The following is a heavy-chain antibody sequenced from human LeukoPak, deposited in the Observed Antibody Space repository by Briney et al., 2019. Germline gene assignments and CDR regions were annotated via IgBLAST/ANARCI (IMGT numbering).Heavy chain of an antibody. CDR1: GFTFSYAW. J-gene: IGHJ4*02. CDR2: IKSKTGGGTT. CDR3: AVYAGYGEPLDY. D-gene: IGHD4-17*01. Sequence: GGSLRLSCTASGFTFSYAWMSWVRQAPGKGLECVGRIKSKTGGGTTDYAAPVKGRFTISRDDSKNTLYLQMNSLKTEDTALYYCAVYAGYGEPLDYWGQGTLVTVSS. V-gene: IGHV3-15*01.